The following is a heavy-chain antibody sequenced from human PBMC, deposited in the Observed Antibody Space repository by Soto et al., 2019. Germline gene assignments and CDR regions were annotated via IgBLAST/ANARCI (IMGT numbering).Heavy chain of an antibody. CDR1: GYTLTSYA. J-gene: IGHJ4*02. Sequence: ASVKVSCQASGYTLTSYAMHWVRQAPGQRLEWMGWISAGNGNTKYSQKFQGRVTITRDTSASTAYMELSSLRSEDTAVYYCARSIVVVTALDYWGQGTLVTVSS. CDR2: ISAGNGNT. D-gene: IGHD2-21*02. CDR3: ARSIVVVTALDY. V-gene: IGHV1-3*01.